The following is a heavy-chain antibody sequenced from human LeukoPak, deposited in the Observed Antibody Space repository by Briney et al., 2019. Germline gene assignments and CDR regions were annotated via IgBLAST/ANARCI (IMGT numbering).Heavy chain of an antibody. CDR1: GFTFSNYW. D-gene: IGHD4-23*01. CDR2: IEQDGGEK. V-gene: IGHV3-7*01. CDR3: ARDRGYSTFGY. J-gene: IGHJ4*02. Sequence: GGSLRLSCAASGFTFSNYWMSWVRQAPGKGLEWVANIEQDGGEKNYVDSVKGRFTISRDNARNSLYLQMNSLRAEDTAVYYCARDRGYSTFGYWGQGTLVTVSS.